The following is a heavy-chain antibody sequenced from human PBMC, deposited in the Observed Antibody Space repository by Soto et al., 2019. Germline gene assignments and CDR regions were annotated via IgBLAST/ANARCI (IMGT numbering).Heavy chain of an antibody. CDR1: GFTFSNFD. D-gene: IGHD2-2*02. CDR2: IGAARDP. J-gene: IGHJ6*04. CDR3: ARAYTGRLPRRADYYYAMDV. Sequence: PGESLKISCATSGFTFSNFDMHWVRQVPGKGLEWVSAIGAARDPYYLGSVKGRFTISRENAKNSVYLQMNDLRAGDSAVYYCARAYTGRLPRRADYYYAMDVWGKGTRVTVSS. V-gene: IGHV3-13*05.